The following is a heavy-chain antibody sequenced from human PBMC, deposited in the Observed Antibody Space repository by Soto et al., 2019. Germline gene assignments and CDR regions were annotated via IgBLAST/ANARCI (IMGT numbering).Heavy chain of an antibody. J-gene: IGHJ3*02. V-gene: IGHV3-9*01. D-gene: IGHD3-22*01. Sequence: GGSLRLSCAASGFTFDDYAMHWVRQAPGKGLEWVSGISWNSGSIGYADSVKGRFTISSDNAKNSLYLQMNSLRAEDTALYYCAKDIQSGDYYDRDAFDIWGKGTMVTVSS. CDR2: ISWNSGSI. CDR1: GFTFDDYA. CDR3: AKDIQSGDYYDRDAFDI.